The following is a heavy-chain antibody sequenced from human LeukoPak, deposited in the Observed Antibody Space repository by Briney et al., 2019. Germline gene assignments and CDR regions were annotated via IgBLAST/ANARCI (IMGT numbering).Heavy chain of an antibody. CDR3: ARDHQDFWSGHYFFYYGMDV. CDR1: GYTFADYY. CDR2: INPSSGGT. Sequence: ASVKVSCKTSGYTFADYYMQWVRQAPGQGLEWMGWINPSSGGTNYAQKFQGKVIMTRDTSISTAYMEVSGLRSDDTAVYYCARDHQDFWSGHYFFYYGMDVWGQGTTVTVSS. J-gene: IGHJ6*02. D-gene: IGHD3-3*01. V-gene: IGHV1-2*02.